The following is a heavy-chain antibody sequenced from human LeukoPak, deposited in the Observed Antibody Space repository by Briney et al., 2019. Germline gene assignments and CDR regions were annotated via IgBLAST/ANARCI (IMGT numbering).Heavy chain of an antibody. CDR1: GYTFTSYG. J-gene: IGHJ4*02. CDR3: ARAVAGRPLNY. D-gene: IGHD6-19*01. CDR2: IIPYNGNT. V-gene: IGHV1-18*01. Sequence: ASVKVSCKASGYTFTSYGISWVRQAPGQGLEWMGWIIPYNGNTNYAQKLQGRVTITADKSTSTAYMELSSLRSEDTAVYYCARAVAGRPLNYWGQGTLVTVSS.